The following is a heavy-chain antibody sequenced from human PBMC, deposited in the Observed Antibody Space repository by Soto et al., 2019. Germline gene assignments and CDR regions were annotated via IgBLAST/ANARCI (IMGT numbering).Heavy chain of an antibody. Sequence: SVKVSCKASGGTFSSYTISWVRQAPGQGLEWMGRIIPILGIANYAQKFQGRVTITADKSTSTAYMELSSLRSEDTAVYYCASYSGYEESPFDYWGQGTLVTVSS. J-gene: IGHJ4*02. CDR3: ASYSGYEESPFDY. CDR2: IIPILGIA. CDR1: GGTFSSYT. V-gene: IGHV1-69*02. D-gene: IGHD5-12*01.